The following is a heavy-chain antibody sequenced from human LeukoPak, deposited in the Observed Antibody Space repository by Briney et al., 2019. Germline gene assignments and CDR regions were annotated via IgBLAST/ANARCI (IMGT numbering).Heavy chain of an antibody. CDR3: ARRSCSGVNCYPDY. J-gene: IGHJ4*02. CDR1: GFTFSNYS. Sequence: GGSLRLSCGASGFTFSNYSLNWVRQAPGKGLEWVSSISSSSVYIYYADSVKGRFTLSRDNAKNSLFLQMNSLRAEDTAVYYCARRSCSGVNCYPDYWGQGTLVTVSS. V-gene: IGHV3-21*01. CDR2: ISSSSVYI. D-gene: IGHD2-15*01.